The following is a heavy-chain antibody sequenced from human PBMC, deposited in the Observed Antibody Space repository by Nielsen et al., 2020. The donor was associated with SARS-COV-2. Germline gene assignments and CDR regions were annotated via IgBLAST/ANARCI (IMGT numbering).Heavy chain of an antibody. CDR3: ARRGGGYCSSTSCYTAYYYYYMDV. V-gene: IGHV3-11*04. J-gene: IGHJ6*03. D-gene: IGHD2-2*02. CDR2: ISGSGNTI. Sequence: GGSLRLSCAASGFDFSDYYMSWIRQAPGKGLEWVSYISGSGNTIFYEDSLKGRFTISRDNANNSLYLQMNSLRAEDTAVYYCARRGGGYCSSTSCYTAYYYYYMDVWGKGTTVTVSS. CDR1: GFDFSDYY.